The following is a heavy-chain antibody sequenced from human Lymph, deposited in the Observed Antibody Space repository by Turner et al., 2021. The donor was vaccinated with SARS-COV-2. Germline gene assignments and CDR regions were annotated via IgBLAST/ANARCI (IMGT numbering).Heavy chain of an antibody. CDR2: ITFTSRYI. V-gene: IGHV3-21*01. Sequence: EVQLVESGGGLVKPGGSLRLSFAASGFTCSSYSMNWVRQAPGKGLEWVSAITFTSRYIYYADSVKGRFTISRDNAKNSLYLQMNSLRAEDTAVYYCARGPPDFPYYFDYWGQGTLVTVSS. D-gene: IGHD2-21*02. J-gene: IGHJ4*02. CDR1: GFTCSSYS. CDR3: ARGPPDFPYYFDY.